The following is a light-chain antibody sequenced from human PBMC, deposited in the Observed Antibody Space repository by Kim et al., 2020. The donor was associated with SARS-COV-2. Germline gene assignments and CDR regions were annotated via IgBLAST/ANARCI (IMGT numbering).Light chain of an antibody. CDR2: DAS. V-gene: IGKV3-20*01. CDR3: QYYHSSPYT. Sequence: LSPGDRATLSCGASQSLSSRHLAWYQQKPGQAPRILIYDASSRATGIPDRFSGSGSGTDFTLTISRLEPEDFAVYFCQYYHSSPYTFGQGTKLEI. CDR1: QSLSSRH. J-gene: IGKJ2*01.